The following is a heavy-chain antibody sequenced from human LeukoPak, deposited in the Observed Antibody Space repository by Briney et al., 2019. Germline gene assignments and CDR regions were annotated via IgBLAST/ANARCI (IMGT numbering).Heavy chain of an antibody. Sequence: ASVKVSCKASGYTFTSYGISWVRQAPGQGLEWMGWISAYNGNTNYAQKLQGRVTMTTDTSTSTAYMELRGLRSDDTAVYYCARDRAFIVGGSYGWFDPWGQGTLVTVSS. J-gene: IGHJ5*02. V-gene: IGHV1-18*01. CDR1: GYTFTSYG. CDR2: ISAYNGNT. D-gene: IGHD1-26*01. CDR3: ARDRAFIVGGSYGWFDP.